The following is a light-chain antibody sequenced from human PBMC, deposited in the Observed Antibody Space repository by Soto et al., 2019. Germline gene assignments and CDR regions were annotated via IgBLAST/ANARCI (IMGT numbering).Light chain of an antibody. CDR2: GAS. Sequence: IVLTQSPGTLSFSPGDRATLSCRASHRRSNSNLAWYQHKPGQAPRLLIYGASNRATGIPDRFSGSGSGTDFILAINRLEAEDFAVYSCQEFASNFGGGTKVEIK. CDR3: QEFASN. CDR1: HRRSNSN. J-gene: IGKJ4*01. V-gene: IGKV3-20*01.